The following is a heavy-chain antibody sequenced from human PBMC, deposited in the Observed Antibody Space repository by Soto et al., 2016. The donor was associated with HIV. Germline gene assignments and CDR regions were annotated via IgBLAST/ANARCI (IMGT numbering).Heavy chain of an antibody. CDR2: IYYTGNT. J-gene: IGHJ2*01. Sequence: QVQLQESGPGLVKPSQTLSLTCTVSGVSITSGGYYWTWIRQHPGEAPEWIGHIYYTGNTDYKSSLRSRISMSIDTSKRQFSLNLRSVTAADTAVYFCARADYGDSIILMXFDLWGLAPGHCPL. V-gene: IGHV4-31*03. CDR3: ARADYGDSIILMXFDL. CDR1: GVSITSGGYY. D-gene: IGHD4-17*01.